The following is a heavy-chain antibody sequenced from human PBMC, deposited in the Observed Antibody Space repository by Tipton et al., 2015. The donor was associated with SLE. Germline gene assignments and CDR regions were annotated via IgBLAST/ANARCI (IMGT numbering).Heavy chain of an antibody. CDR1: GGTFRSYG. Sequence: QLVQSGAEVKKPGSSVKVSCKASGGTFRSYGISWVRQAPGQGLEWMGWINPNSGGTNYVQKFQGRVAMTRDTSISTGYMELSRLRSDDTAVYYCARESLDITIFGVAAGAFDIWGQGTMVTVSS. J-gene: IGHJ3*02. CDR3: ARESLDITIFGVAAGAFDI. D-gene: IGHD3-3*01. CDR2: INPNSGGT. V-gene: IGHV1-2*02.